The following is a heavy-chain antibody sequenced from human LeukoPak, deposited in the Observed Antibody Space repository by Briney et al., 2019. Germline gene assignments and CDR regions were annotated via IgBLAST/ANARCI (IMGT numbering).Heavy chain of an antibody. Sequence: PGGSLRLSCAASGFIFSNYGMHWVRQPPGKGLEWVAFVHYDGNEKYYSESLRGRFTNSRDNSKNTIYLQMNSLSAEDTAVYYCVQDTGVGDYWGQGTLVTVSS. CDR1: GFIFSNYG. CDR2: VHYDGNEK. CDR3: VQDTGVGDY. V-gene: IGHV3-30*02. J-gene: IGHJ4*02. D-gene: IGHD7-27*01.